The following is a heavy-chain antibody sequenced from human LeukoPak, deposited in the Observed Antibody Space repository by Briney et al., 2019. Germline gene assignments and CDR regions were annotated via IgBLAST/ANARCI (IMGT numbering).Heavy chain of an antibody. CDR3: ARSRGTAMVFDY. J-gene: IGHJ4*02. V-gene: IGHV3-30*04. D-gene: IGHD5-18*01. CDR2: ISYDGSNK. CDR1: GFTFSSYA. Sequence: PGGSLRLSCAASGFTFSSYAMHWVRQAPGKGLEWVAVISYDGSNKYYADSVKGRFTISRDNSKNTLYLQMNSLRAEDTAVYHCARSRGTAMVFDYWGQGTLVTVSS.